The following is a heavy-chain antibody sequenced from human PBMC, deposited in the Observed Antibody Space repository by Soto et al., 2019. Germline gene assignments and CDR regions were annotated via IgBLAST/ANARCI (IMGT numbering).Heavy chain of an antibody. CDR2: IYPGDSGT. Sequence: GESLKSSCKISGKAFTSFWVVWVRQMPGRGLEWMGNIYPGDSGTRYTPPFQGQVTISADKSTNTAYLQWHSLQASDTALYYCAKQDFRGAFEIWGEGPKVTVSS. J-gene: IGHJ3*02. CDR3: AKQDFRGAFEI. D-gene: IGHD3-16*01. V-gene: IGHV5-51*01. CDR1: GKAFTSFW.